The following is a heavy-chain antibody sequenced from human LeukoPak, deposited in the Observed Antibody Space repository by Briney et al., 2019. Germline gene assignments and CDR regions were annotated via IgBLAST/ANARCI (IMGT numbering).Heavy chain of an antibody. CDR3: ARDTPGGY. D-gene: IGHD1-14*01. CDR2: IIPIFGTA. V-gene: IGHV1-69*06. CDR1: GYTFTSYG. J-gene: IGHJ4*02. Sequence: GASVKLSCKASGYTFTSYGISWLRQAPGQGLEWMGGIIPIFGTANYAQKFQGRVTITADKSTSTAYTELSSLRSEDTAVSYCARDTPGGYWGQGTLVTVSS.